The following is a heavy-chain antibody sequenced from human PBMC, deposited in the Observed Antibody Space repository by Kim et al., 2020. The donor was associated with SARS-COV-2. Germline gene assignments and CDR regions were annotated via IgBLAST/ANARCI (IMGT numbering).Heavy chain of an antibody. V-gene: IGHV3-30*18. CDR2: ISYDGSNK. CDR3: AKGRPANYYGSGSQPEFDY. Sequence: GGSLRLSCAASGFTFSSYGMHWVRQAPGKGLEWVAVISYDGSNKYYADSVKGRFTISRDNSKNTLYLQMNSLRAEDTAVYYCAKGRPANYYGSGSQPEFDYWGQGTLVTVSS. J-gene: IGHJ4*02. CDR1: GFTFSSYG. D-gene: IGHD3-10*01.